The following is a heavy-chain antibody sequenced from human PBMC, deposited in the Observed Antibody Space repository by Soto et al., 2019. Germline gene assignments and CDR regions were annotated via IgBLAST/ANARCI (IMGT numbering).Heavy chain of an antibody. J-gene: IGHJ5*02. Sequence: SATRSRISMVSGGSISRSIYYRVWIRQPPGKVLEWIGSIYYSGSTYYNPSLKSRVTISVDTSKNQFSLKLSSVTAADTAVFYCARHRARNWFDPWGQATLVTVSS. D-gene: IGHD6-6*01. CDR1: GGSISRSIYY. CDR2: IYYSGST. V-gene: IGHV4-39*01. CDR3: ARHRARNWFDP.